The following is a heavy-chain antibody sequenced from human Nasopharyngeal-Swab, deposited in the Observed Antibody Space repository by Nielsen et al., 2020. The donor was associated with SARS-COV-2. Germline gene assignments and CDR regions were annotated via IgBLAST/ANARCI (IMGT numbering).Heavy chain of an antibody. Sequence: GESLKISCAASGFTFSSYAMHWVRQAPGTGLEWVAVISYDGSNKYYADSVKGRFTISRDNSKNTLYLQMNSLRAEDTAVYYCASAPSIAVAAGYGMDVWGQGTTVTVSS. CDR1: GFTFSSYA. D-gene: IGHD6-19*01. CDR2: ISYDGSNK. CDR3: ASAPSIAVAAGYGMDV. V-gene: IGHV3-30-3*01. J-gene: IGHJ6*02.